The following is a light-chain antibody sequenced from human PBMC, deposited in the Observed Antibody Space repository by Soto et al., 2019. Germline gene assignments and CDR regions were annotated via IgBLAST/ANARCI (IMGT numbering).Light chain of an antibody. Sequence: EIVLTQSPGTLSLSPGERATLSCRASQSVSSSYLAWYQQKPGQAPRLLIYGASSRATGIPDRCSGSGSGTVFTLTISRLEPEDFAVYYCQRYGSSPWTFGQGTKVEIK. V-gene: IGKV3-20*01. J-gene: IGKJ1*01. CDR1: QSVSSSY. CDR2: GAS. CDR3: QRYGSSPWT.